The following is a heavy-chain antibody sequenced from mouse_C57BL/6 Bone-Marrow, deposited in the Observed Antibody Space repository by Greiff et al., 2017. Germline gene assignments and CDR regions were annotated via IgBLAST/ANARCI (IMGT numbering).Heavy chain of an antibody. CDR3: AKEDYYGSRGYYAMDY. CDR2: IYPYNGVS. CDR1: GYSFTGYY. Sequence: VQLQQSGPELVKPGASVKISCKASGYSFTGYYMHWVKQSHGNILDWIGYIYPYNGVSSYNQKFKGKATLTVDKSSSTAYMELRSLTSEDSAVYYGAKEDYYGSRGYYAMDYWGQGTSVTVSS. D-gene: IGHD1-1*01. J-gene: IGHJ4*01. V-gene: IGHV1-31*01.